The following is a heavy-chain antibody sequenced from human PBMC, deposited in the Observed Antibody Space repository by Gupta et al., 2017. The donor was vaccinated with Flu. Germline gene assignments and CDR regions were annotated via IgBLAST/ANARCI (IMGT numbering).Heavy chain of an antibody. CDR3: ARDNPSYYYGMDV. J-gene: IGHJ6*02. Sequence: GGSISSYYWSWIRQPPGKGLEWIGYIYYSGSTNYNPSLKSRVTISVDTSKNQFSLKLSSVTAADTAVYYCARDNPSYYYGMDVWGQGTTVTVSS. CDR1: GGSISSYY. CDR2: IYYSGST. V-gene: IGHV4-59*01.